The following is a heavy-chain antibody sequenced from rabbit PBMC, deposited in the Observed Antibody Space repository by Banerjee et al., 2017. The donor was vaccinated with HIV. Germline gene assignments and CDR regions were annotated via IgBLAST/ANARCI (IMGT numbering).Heavy chain of an antibody. CDR1: GFTLSSYY. Sequence: QSLEESGGGLVQPGASLTLSCKASGFTLSSYYMCWVRQAPGKGLEWIGCIYAGSSGSTYYASWAKGRFTISKTSSTTVTLQMTSLTAADTATYFCARDGGAYGGDGTFNLWGQGTLVT. CDR3: ARDGGAYGGDGTFNL. CDR2: IYAGSSGST. V-gene: IGHV1S40*01. D-gene: IGHD6-1*01. J-gene: IGHJ4*01.